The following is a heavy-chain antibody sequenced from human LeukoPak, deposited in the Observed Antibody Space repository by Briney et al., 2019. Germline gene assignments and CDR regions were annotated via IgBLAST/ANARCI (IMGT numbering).Heavy chain of an antibody. CDR3: AITPTQYGSGSYYYY. Sequence: ASVKVSCKASGYTFTSYGISWVRQAPGQGLEWMGWISAHNGNTNYAQKLQGRVTMTTDTSTSTAYMELRSLRSDDTAVYYCAITPTQYGSGSYYYYWGQGTPVTVSS. D-gene: IGHD3-10*01. J-gene: IGHJ4*02. V-gene: IGHV1-18*01. CDR2: ISAHNGNT. CDR1: GYTFTSYG.